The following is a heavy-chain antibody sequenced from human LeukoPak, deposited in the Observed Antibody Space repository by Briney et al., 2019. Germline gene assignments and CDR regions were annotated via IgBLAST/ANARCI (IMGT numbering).Heavy chain of an antibody. CDR2: INPNSGGT. Sequence: GASVKVSCKASGYTFTGYYMHWVRQAPRQGLEWMGWINPNSGGTNYAQKFQGRVTMTRGTSISTAYMELSRLRSDDTAVYYCARDQSLVAYSSTWFDYWGQGTLVTVSS. CDR1: GYTFTGYY. V-gene: IGHV1-2*02. D-gene: IGHD6-13*01. CDR3: ARDQSLVAYSSTWFDY. J-gene: IGHJ4*02.